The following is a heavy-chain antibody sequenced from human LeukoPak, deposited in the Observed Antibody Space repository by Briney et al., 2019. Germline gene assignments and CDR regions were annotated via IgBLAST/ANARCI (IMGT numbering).Heavy chain of an antibody. J-gene: IGHJ4*02. CDR1: GFTFSSYG. CDR3: AKGKAAALEFSPFDY. Sequence: GGSLRLSCAASGFTFSSYGMHWVRQAPGKGLEWVAFIRYDGSNKYYADSVKGRFTISRDNSKNTLYLQMNSLRAEDTAVYYCAKGKAAALEFSPFDYWGQGTLVTVSS. V-gene: IGHV3-30*02. D-gene: IGHD6-13*01. CDR2: IRYDGSNK.